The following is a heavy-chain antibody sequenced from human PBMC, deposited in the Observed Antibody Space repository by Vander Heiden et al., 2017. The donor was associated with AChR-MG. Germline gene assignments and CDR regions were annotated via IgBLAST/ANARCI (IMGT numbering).Heavy chain of an antibody. J-gene: IGHJ4*02. CDR1: GSTVPNYA. D-gene: IGHD1-26*01. Sequence: EVQLLESGGGWVQHGRSLRLACAAPGSTVPNYAMSWVRQAPGKGLESVAAINGGGSITYSPDSLKSRFSIARDNSKNTLYLQMNSLRGEDTAVYYCAKDMVVGASVAVNFDYWGQGTLVTVSS. V-gene: IGHV3-23*01. CDR3: AKDMVVGASVAVNFDY. CDR2: INGGGSIT.